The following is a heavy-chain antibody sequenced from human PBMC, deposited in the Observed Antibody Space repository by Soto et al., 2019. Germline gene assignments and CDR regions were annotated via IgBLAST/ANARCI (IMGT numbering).Heavy chain of an antibody. Sequence: EVQLVESGGGLVKPGGSLRLSCAASGFTFSNAWMTWVRQARGKGLEWIGRIKRKTDGGTTDYAAPVKGRFTISRDDSKNTMYLQMNSLKADDTAMYYCASDPEGAFDYWGQGTLVTGSS. CDR3: ASDPEGAFDY. CDR2: IKRKTDGGTT. D-gene: IGHD3-16*01. J-gene: IGHJ4*02. V-gene: IGHV3-15*01. CDR1: GFTFSNAW.